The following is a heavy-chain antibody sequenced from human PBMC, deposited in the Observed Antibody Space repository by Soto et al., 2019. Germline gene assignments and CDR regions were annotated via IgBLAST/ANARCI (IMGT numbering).Heavy chain of an antibody. J-gene: IGHJ3*02. CDR3: ARDRSAAIFGVAYDAFDI. D-gene: IGHD3-3*01. CDR2: IHWNGGRT. V-gene: IGHV3-20*01. Sequence: GGSLRLSCAASGFTFSNYAMSWVRQAPGMGLEWVSGIHWNGGRTGYADSVKGRFTISRDNAKNSLYLQMNSLRAEDTALYHCARDRSAAIFGVAYDAFDIWGQGTMVTVSS. CDR1: GFTFSNYA.